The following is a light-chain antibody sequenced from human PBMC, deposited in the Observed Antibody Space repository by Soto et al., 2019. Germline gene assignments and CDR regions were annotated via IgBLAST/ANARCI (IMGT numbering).Light chain of an antibody. J-gene: IGLJ1*01. CDR3: CSYAGSSTFV. CDR2: EGT. V-gene: IGLV2-23*03. CDR1: SSDVGSYNL. Sequence: QSVLTQPASVSGSPGQSITISCTGTSSDVGSYNLVSWYQQHPGEAPKLMIYEGTQRPSGVSNRFSGSKSGNTASLTISGLQAEDEADYYCCSYAGSSTFVFGRGTKFPVL.